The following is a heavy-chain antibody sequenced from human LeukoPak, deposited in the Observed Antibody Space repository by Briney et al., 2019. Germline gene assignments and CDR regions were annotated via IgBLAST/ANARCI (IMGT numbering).Heavy chain of an antibody. V-gene: IGHV3-48*01. Sequence: GGSLRLSCAASGFTFTIFGLNWVRQAPGKVPEWVSYIDARSGITYYADSVQGRFTISRDNAQESVFLQMNSLRADDAAVYYCARTYDFGRGPPGDAFDNWGPGTLVTVSS. J-gene: IGHJ3*02. CDR2: IDARSGIT. CDR1: GFTFTIFG. D-gene: IGHD3-3*01. CDR3: ARTYDFGRGPPGDAFDN.